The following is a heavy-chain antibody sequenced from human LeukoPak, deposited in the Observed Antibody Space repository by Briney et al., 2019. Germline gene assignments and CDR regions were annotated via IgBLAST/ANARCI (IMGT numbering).Heavy chain of an antibody. D-gene: IGHD5-24*01. CDR1: GGSISSGGYY. J-gene: IGHJ4*02. Sequence: SETLSLTCTVSGGSISSGGYYWSWIRQHPGKGLEWIGYIYYSGSTYYNPSLKSRVTISVDTSKNQFSLKLSSVTAADTAVYYCARRQRMATITSGYFDYWGQGTLVTVSS. CDR3: ARRQRMATITSGYFDY. CDR2: IYYSGST. V-gene: IGHV4-31*03.